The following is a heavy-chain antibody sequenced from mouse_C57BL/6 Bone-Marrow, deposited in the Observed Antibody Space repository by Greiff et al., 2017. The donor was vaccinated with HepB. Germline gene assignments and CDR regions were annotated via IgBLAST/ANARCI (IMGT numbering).Heavy chain of an antibody. CDR3: ARLDYDYVAPFAY. Sequence: EVHLVESGGGLVQPGGSLKLSCAASGFTFSDYGMAWVRQAPRKGPEWVAFISNLAYSIYYADTVTGRFTISRENANNTLYLEMRSLRSEDTAMYYCARLDYDYVAPFAYWGQGTLVTVSA. J-gene: IGHJ3*01. CDR2: ISNLAYSI. V-gene: IGHV5-15*01. D-gene: IGHD2-4*01. CDR1: GFTFSDYG.